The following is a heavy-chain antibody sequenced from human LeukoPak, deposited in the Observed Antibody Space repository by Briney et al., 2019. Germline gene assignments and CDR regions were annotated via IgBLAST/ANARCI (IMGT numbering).Heavy chain of an antibody. CDR2: ITTISHYI. Sequence: GGSLRLSCAASGFTLSDYHMNWVRQAPGKGLEWLSSITTISHYIYYAGAVRGRFTISRDNAKNSLYLQMSSLTAEDTAVYYCASGRDIEVAGPGGYFDHWGQGNLVTVS. D-gene: IGHD6-19*01. V-gene: IGHV3-21*04. CDR3: ASGRDIEVAGPGGYFDH. CDR1: GFTLSDYH. J-gene: IGHJ4*02.